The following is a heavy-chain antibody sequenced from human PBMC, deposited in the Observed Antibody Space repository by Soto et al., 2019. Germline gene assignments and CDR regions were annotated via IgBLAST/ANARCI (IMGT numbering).Heavy chain of an antibody. CDR1: GGTFSSYA. J-gene: IGHJ6*02. CDR3: ARDPELNYYGSGWYGMDV. Sequence: QVQLVQSGAAVKKPGSSVKVSCKASGGTFSSYAISWVRQAPGQGLEWMGGLIPIFGTANYAQKFQGRVTITADESTSTAYMELSSLRSEDTAVYYCARDPELNYYGSGWYGMDVWGQGTTVTVSS. CDR2: LIPIFGTA. D-gene: IGHD3-10*01. V-gene: IGHV1-69*01.